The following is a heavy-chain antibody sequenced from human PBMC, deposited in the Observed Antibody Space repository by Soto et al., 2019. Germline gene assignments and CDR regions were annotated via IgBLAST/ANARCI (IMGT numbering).Heavy chain of an antibody. CDR2: ITSDTKTI. D-gene: IGHD6-19*01. CDR1: GFRFSIYS. J-gene: IGHJ4*02. V-gene: IGHV3-48*02. Sequence: EVQLVESGGNLVQPGGSLRLSCAASGFRFSIYSMNWVRQAPGKGLELSAYITSDTKTIKYADSVKGRFTISRDNGKNSVYLQMNSLRDEDTAVYYCARSVEGHFDYWGQGTVVTVSA. CDR3: ARSVEGHFDY.